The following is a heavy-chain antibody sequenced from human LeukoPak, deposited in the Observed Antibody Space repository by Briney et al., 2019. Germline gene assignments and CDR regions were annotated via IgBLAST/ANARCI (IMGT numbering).Heavy chain of an antibody. CDR2: ICYSGAT. CDR1: GASMSNFC. CDR3: ARGTGWYYP. Sequence: SETLSLTCTVSGASMSNFCCTWIRQPPGKGLEWIGYICYSGATNYNPSLKSRVTMSVDTSNNHFFLSLSDVTAADTAIYSCARGTGWYYPWGQGTLVTVSS. D-gene: IGHD1-1*01. V-gene: IGHV4-59*01. J-gene: IGHJ5*02.